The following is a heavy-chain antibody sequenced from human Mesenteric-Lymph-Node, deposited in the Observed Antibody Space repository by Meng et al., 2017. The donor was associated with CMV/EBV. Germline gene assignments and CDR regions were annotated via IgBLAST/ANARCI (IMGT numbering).Heavy chain of an antibody. Sequence: WVRQAPGKGLEWIGSIYHSGSTYYNPSLKSRVTISVDTSKNQFSLKLSSVTAAGTAVYYCARDCSGGSCSYWGQGTLVTVSS. V-gene: IGHV4-38-2*02. CDR3: ARDCSGGSCSY. J-gene: IGHJ4*02. CDR2: IYHSGST. D-gene: IGHD2-15*01.